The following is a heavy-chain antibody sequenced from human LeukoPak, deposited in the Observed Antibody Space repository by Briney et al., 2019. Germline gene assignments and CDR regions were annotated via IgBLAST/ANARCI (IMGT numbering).Heavy chain of an antibody. CDR2: IYYSGST. Sequence: SETLSLTCTVSGGSISSGDYYWSWIRQPPGKGLEWIGYIYYSGSTYYIPSLKSRVTISVDTSKNQFSLKLSSVTAADTAVYYCARENLPYYFDYWGQGTLVTVSS. CDR3: ARENLPYYFDY. J-gene: IGHJ4*02. CDR1: GGSISSGDYY. V-gene: IGHV4-30-4*08.